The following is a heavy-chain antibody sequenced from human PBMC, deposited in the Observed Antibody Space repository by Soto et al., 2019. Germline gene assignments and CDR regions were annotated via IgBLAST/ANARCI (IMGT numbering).Heavy chain of an antibody. Sequence: QVQLVQSGAEVKKPGSSVKVSCKASGGTFSSYAISWVRQAPGQGLEWMGGIIPIFGTANYAQKFQGRVTITADESTSTAYMELSSLRSEDTAVYYCARTRVVGDTRHYYGMDVWGQGTTVTVSS. CDR3: ARTRVVGDTRHYYGMDV. CDR2: IIPIFGTA. D-gene: IGHD1-26*01. V-gene: IGHV1-69*01. CDR1: GGTFSSYA. J-gene: IGHJ6*02.